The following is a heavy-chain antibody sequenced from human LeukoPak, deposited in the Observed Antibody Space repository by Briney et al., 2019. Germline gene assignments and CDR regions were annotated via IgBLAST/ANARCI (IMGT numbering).Heavy chain of an antibody. CDR3: ARYRSGWYFDS. CDR2: IYPGDSDT. D-gene: IGHD6-19*01. J-gene: IGHJ4*02. V-gene: IGHV5-51*01. CDR1: GYRFTSYW. Sequence: GESLKISCKGSGYRFTSYWVGWVRQKSGKDVEWMGIIYPGDSDTRYSPSFQGQVTISADTSITTAYLQWSSLQASDTAMYYCARYRSGWYFDSWGQGTLVTVSS.